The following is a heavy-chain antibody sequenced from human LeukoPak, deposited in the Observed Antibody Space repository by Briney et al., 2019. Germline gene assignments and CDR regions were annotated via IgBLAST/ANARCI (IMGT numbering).Heavy chain of an antibody. Sequence: GGSLRLSCAASGFTFSSYEMKWVRQAAGKGLGWVGYISSRGSNIYYGDSVKGRFTISRDNANNSLYLQMNSLRAEDTAVYYCARVYGDNEIDYWGQGTLVTVSS. D-gene: IGHD4-17*01. CDR2: ISSRGSNI. J-gene: IGHJ4*02. CDR1: GFTFSSYE. CDR3: ARVYGDNEIDY. V-gene: IGHV3-48*03.